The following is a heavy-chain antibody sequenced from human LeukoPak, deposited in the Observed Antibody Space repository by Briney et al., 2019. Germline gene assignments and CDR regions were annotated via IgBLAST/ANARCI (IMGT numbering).Heavy chain of an antibody. D-gene: IGHD3-3*01. V-gene: IGHV1-24*01. Sequence: ASVKVSCKVSGYTLTELSMHWVRQAPGKGLEWMGGFDPEDGETIYAQKFQGRVTMTEDTSTDTAYMELSSLRSEDTAVYYCATGRRYDFWSGYYMDYWGQGTLVTVPS. CDR1: GYTLTELS. J-gene: IGHJ4*02. CDR3: ATGRRYDFWSGYYMDY. CDR2: FDPEDGET.